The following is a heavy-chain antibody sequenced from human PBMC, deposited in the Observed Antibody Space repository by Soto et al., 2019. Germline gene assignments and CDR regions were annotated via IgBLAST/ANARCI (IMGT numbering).Heavy chain of an antibody. CDR1: GYSLTDNG. D-gene: IGHD2-8*01. CDR3: ARVYGYYYYYMDV. CDR2: ISPDSGKT. Sequence: QAYLEQSGAEVKKPGASVKVSCKASGYSLTDNGITWVRQASGQGLEYVGWISPDSGKTDYAQKFQGRVTMTRDTSINTVYMELSSLRSDDTAVYYCARVYGYYYYYMDVWGKETTVTVSS. V-gene: IGHV1-8*01. J-gene: IGHJ6*03.